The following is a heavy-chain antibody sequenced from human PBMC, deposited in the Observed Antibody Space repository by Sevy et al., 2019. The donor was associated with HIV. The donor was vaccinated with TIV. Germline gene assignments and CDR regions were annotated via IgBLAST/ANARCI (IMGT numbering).Heavy chain of an antibody. J-gene: IGHJ5*02. CDR3: ARGGYRSSTSCDNWFDP. CDR2: INAGNGNT. Sequence: AAVKVSCKASGYPFTSYVIHWVRQAPRQRLERMGWINAGNGNTKYSQKFRGRVTLTRDTSASTAFMEMSSLRSEDTAVYYCARGGYRSSTSCDNWFDPWGQGTLVTVSS. D-gene: IGHD2-2*01. CDR1: GYPFTSYV. V-gene: IGHV1-3*01.